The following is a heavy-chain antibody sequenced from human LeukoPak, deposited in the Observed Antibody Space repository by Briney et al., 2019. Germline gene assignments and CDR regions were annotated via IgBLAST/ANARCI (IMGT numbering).Heavy chain of an antibody. CDR1: GFNFSIYA. D-gene: IGHD3-3*01. J-gene: IGHJ3*02. CDR2: ISYDGSNK. CDR3: ARPRPDVWDDAFDI. V-gene: IGHV3-30*10. Sequence: GALRLSCAASGFNFSIYAMHWVRQAPGKGLEWVAVISYDGSNKYYTDYVKGRFTIYRDNSKNTLYLQMNSLRAEDTAVYYCARPRPDVWDDAFDIWGQGTMVTVSS.